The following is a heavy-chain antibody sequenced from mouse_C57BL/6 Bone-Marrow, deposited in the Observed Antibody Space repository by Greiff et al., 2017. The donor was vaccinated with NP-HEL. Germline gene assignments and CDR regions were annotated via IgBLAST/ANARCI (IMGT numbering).Heavy chain of an antibody. D-gene: IGHD2-2*01. Sequence: QVQLQQPGAELVKPGASVKLSCKASGYTFTSYWMHWVKQRPGRGLEWIGRIDPNSGGTKYNEKFKSKATLTVDKPSSTAYMQLSSLTSEDSAFYYCGSTMVTPDGVYFDYWGQGTTLTVSS. CDR2: IDPNSGGT. CDR3: GSTMVTPDGVYFDY. CDR1: GYTFTSYW. J-gene: IGHJ2*01. V-gene: IGHV1-72*01.